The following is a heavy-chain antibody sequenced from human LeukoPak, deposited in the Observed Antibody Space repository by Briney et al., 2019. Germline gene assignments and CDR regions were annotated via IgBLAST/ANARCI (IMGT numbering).Heavy chain of an antibody. CDR2: INSGGGTT. J-gene: IGHJ4*02. D-gene: IGHD3-10*01. Sequence: GGSLRLACEASRFTLSSATMSWLRQAPGKGLEWVSAINSGGGTTSAESVKGRFTISRDDSKNMLYLQMNSLRAEDTAVYYCAKGSDGAGSYRPFDYWGQGTLVTVSS. CDR1: RFTLSSAT. V-gene: IGHV3-23*01. CDR3: AKGSDGAGSYRPFDY.